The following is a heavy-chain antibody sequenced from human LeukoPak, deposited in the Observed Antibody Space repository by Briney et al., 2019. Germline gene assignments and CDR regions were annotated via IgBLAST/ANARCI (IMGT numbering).Heavy chain of an antibody. J-gene: IGHJ4*02. V-gene: IGHV3-74*01. CDR1: GFTFSSHW. CDR3: ARGTWGLFDY. D-gene: IGHD7-27*01. CDR2: IKSDGTTT. Sequence: GGSLRLSCAASGFTFSSHWMHWVRQGPGKGLVWVSRIKSDGTTTDYEDSVKGRFTVSRDNAKNTLYLQMNSLRGDDTAVYYCARGTWGLFDYWGQGIRVTVSS.